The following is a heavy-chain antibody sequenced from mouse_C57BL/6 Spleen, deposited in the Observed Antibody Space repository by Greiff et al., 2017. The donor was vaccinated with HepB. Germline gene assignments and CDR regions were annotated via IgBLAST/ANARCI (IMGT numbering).Heavy chain of an antibody. D-gene: IGHD1-1*01. Sequence: EVQLQESGPGLVKPSPSLSLTCSVTGYSITSGYYWNWIRQFPGNKLEWMGCISYDGSTNYNPTFKNRIAITRDASKNQFFLKLNTMTTEDTATYYYARRTTVVAPEFAYWGQGTLVTVSA. CDR2: ISYDGST. CDR1: GYSITSGYY. J-gene: IGHJ3*01. V-gene: IGHV3-6*01. CDR3: ARRTTVVAPEFAY.